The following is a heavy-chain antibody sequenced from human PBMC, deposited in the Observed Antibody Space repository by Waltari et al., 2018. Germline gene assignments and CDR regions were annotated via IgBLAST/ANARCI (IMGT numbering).Heavy chain of an antibody. CDR1: GFSFSTAW. J-gene: IGHJ4*02. CDR3: TTDDSIGYCSSTSCYDFDY. D-gene: IGHD2-2*01. Sequence: EVQLVGSGGGSGKPGGSLRLSWTAAGFSFSTAWRTWGRPAPGTGLEWVGRSKSNTDGGTTDYAAPVKGRFTISRDDSKNTLYLQMNSLKTEDTAVYDCTTDDSIGYCSSTSCYDFDYWGQGTLVTVSS. V-gene: IGHV3-15*01. CDR2: SKSNTDGGTT.